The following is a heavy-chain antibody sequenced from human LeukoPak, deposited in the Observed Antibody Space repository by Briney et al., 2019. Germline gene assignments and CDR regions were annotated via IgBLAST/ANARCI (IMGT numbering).Heavy chain of an antibody. V-gene: IGHV1-2*02. J-gene: IGHJ6*03. D-gene: IGHD3-10*01. CDR3: ARVPLGSWFYYYMDV. CDR1: GYTFTSYD. Sequence: ASVKVSCKASGYTFTSYDINWVRQATGQGLEWMGWINPNSGGTNYAQKFQGRVTMTRDTSISTAYMELSRLRSDDTAVYYCARVPLGSWFYYYMDVWGKGTTVTVSS. CDR2: INPNSGGT.